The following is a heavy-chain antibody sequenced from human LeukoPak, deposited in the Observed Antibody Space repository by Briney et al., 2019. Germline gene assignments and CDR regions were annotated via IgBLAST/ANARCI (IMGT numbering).Heavy chain of an antibody. CDR3: AKDGGLWVSAHWGDS. J-gene: IGHJ4*02. V-gene: IGHV3-23*01. CDR2: ISGSGGTT. CDR1: GFTFSDYY. Sequence: PGGSLRLSCAASGFTFSDYYMTWMRQAPGKGLEWVSAISGSGGTTYYADSVKGRFTVSRDNSKNTLYLQMNSLRAEDTAVYYCAKDGGLWVSAHWGDSWGRGTLVTVSS. D-gene: IGHD7-27*01.